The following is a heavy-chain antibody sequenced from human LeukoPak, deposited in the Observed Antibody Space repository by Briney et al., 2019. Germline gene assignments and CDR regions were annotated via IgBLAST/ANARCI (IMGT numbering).Heavy chain of an antibody. D-gene: IGHD2-15*01. CDR2: VSSDSTYI. Sequence: GGSLRLSCAASGFTFSNAWMNWVRQAPGKGLEWVSSVSSDSTYIHYADSVRGRFTISRDNAKNSLDLQMNSLRAEDTAVYYCARDAWVAAGVYYVDFWGQGTLVTVSS. CDR3: ARDAWVAAGVYYVDF. V-gene: IGHV3-21*01. J-gene: IGHJ4*02. CDR1: GFTFSNAW.